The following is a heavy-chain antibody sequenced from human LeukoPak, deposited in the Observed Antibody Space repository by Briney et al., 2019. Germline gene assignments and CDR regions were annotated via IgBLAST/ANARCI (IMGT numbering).Heavy chain of an antibody. Sequence: GGSLRLSCAATGFSLRSSEMNWARQAPGKGPEWVAHINSAGNVEYYTDSVRGRFTMSRDNAKDLLYLQMNSLRDEDTAVYYCARDTVNGPFVISLDLWGQGVLVTVSS. D-gene: IGHD2-8*01. CDR1: GFSLRSSE. J-gene: IGHJ5*02. CDR3: ARDTVNGPFVISLDL. CDR2: INSAGNVE. V-gene: IGHV3-48*03.